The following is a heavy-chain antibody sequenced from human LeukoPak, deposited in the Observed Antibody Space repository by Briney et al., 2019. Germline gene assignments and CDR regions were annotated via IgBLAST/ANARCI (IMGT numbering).Heavy chain of an antibody. CDR1: GGSFSGYY. Sequence: SETLSLTCAVYGGSFSGYYWSWIRQPPGKGLEWIGEINHSGSTNYNPSLKSRVTISVDTSKNQFSLKLSPVTAADTAVYYCASFVGVSPHGDPLYYYYMDVWGKGTTVIVSS. J-gene: IGHJ6*03. CDR2: INHSGST. V-gene: IGHV4-34*01. CDR3: ASFVGVSPHGDPLYYYYMDV. D-gene: IGHD2-21*02.